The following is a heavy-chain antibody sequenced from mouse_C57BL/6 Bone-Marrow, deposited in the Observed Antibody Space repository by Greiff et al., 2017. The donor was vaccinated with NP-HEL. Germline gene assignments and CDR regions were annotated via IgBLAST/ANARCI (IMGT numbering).Heavy chain of an antibody. CDR1: GYTFTSYW. D-gene: IGHD1-1*01. Sequence: QVQLQQPGAELVRPGTSVKLSCTASGYTFTSYWMHWVKQRPGQGLEWIGVIDPSDSYTNYNQKFKGKATLTVDTSSSTAYMQLSSLTSEDSAVYYCARYGGFAYWGQGTLVTVSA. V-gene: IGHV1-59*01. CDR3: ARYGGFAY. J-gene: IGHJ3*01. CDR2: IDPSDSYT.